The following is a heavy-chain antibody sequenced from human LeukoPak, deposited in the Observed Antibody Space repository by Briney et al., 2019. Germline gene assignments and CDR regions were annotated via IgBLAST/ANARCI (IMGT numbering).Heavy chain of an antibody. CDR2: INANSGGT. D-gene: IGHD6-19*01. V-gene: IGHV1-2*02. Sequence: AAVKVSCRTSGYTFTGYYMHRGRQAPGQGLEGMGWINANSGGTNYAQKFQGRVTMTRDTSISTAFMELSRLTSDDTAVYYCTTPRSPRPYIAVAGNPAIDYWGRGTLVTVSS. J-gene: IGHJ4*02. CDR3: TTPRSPRPYIAVAGNPAIDY. CDR1: GYTFTGYY.